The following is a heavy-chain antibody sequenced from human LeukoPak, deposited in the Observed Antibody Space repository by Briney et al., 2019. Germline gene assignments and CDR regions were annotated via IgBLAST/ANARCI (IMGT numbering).Heavy chain of an antibody. CDR2: ISGSGGST. D-gene: IGHD3-10*01. Sequence: QAGGSLRLSCAASGFTFSSYAMSWVRQAPGKGLEWVSAISGSGGSTYYADSVKGRFTISRDNSKNTLYLQMNSLRAEDTAVYYCAKASGVRDSSRGSGSPSYFDYWGQGTLVTVSS. CDR3: AKASGVRDSSRGSGSPSYFDY. V-gene: IGHV3-23*01. J-gene: IGHJ4*02. CDR1: GFTFSSYA.